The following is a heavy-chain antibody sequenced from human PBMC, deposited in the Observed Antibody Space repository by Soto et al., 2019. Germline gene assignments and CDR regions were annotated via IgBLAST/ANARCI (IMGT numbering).Heavy chain of an antibody. J-gene: IGHJ3*02. Sequence: QVQLVESGGGVVQPGRSLRLSCTASGFTFRSYGRHWVRQAPGKGLEWVAVISYDGSNKYYIDSVKGRFTISRDNSKNTLYLKMNRLRAGDAALYYCAKWRGPDGFDMWGQGTMVTVSS. CDR2: ISYDGSNK. CDR1: GFTFRSYG. CDR3: AKWRGPDGFDM. V-gene: IGHV3-30*18.